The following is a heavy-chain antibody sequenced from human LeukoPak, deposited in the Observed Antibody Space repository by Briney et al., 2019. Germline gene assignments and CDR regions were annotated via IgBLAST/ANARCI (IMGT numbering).Heavy chain of an antibody. CDR1: GLTFSSYW. Sequence: PGGSLRLSCEAPGLTFSSYWMSWVRQAPGKGLEWVASIKQDGSEKYYVDSVKGRFTISRDNAKNSLYLQMNSLRAEDTAVYYCARVLIEDPSRFRMGNYYYYYGMDVWGQGTTVTVSS. J-gene: IGHJ6*02. D-gene: IGHD3-16*01. CDR3: ARVLIEDPSRFRMGNYYYYYGMDV. CDR2: IKQDGSEK. V-gene: IGHV3-7*01.